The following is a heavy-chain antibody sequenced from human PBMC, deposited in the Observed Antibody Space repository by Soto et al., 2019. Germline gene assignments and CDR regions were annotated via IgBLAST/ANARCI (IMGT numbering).Heavy chain of an antibody. CDR2: IYYSGST. J-gene: IGHJ4*02. CDR3: ARHARWSVVAATDHFDY. CDR1: GGSISSSSYY. D-gene: IGHD2-15*01. V-gene: IGHV4-39*01. Sequence: SETLSLTCTVSGGSISSSSYYWGWIRQPPGKGLEWIGSIYYSGSTYYNPSLKSRVTISVDTSKNQFSLKLSSVTAADTAVYYCARHARWSVVAATDHFDYWGQGTLVTVS.